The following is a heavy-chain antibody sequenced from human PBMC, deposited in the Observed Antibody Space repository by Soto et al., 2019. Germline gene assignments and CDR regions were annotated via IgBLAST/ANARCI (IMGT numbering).Heavy chain of an antibody. CDR3: ARGGFLEPHMDV. CDR1: GYSFTSSD. J-gene: IGHJ6*03. CDR2: MNPNSADT. Sequence: ASVKVSCKASGYSFTSSDMNWVRQVPGQGPEWMGWMNPNSADTGYAQKFQGRMTMSRDMSTRTMYMELSGLTSEDTAVYYCARGGFLEPHMDVWGRGTTVTVSS. V-gene: IGHV1-8*01.